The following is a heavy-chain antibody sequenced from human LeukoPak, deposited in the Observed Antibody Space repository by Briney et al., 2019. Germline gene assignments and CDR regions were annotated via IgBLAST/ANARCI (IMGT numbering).Heavy chain of an antibody. J-gene: IGHJ4*02. Sequence: GGSLRLSCAASGFTFSSYSMNWVRQAPGKGLVWVSRINSDGSSTSYADSVKGRFTISRDNAKNTLYLQMNSLRAEDTAVYYCARGEYSGYGPFDYWGQGTLVTVSS. V-gene: IGHV3-74*01. CDR1: GFTFSSYS. CDR2: INSDGSST. D-gene: IGHD5-12*01. CDR3: ARGEYSGYGPFDY.